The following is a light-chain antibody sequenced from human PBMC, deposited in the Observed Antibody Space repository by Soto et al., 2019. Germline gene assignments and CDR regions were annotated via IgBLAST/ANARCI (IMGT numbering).Light chain of an antibody. J-gene: IGKJ1*01. CDR1: QSVSSSS. CDR3: QQYGSSPRT. V-gene: IGKV3-20*01. Sequence: EIVLTQSPGTLSLSPGERATLSCRASQSVSSSSLAWYQQKPGQAPRLLIYGASSRATGIPDRFSGSGSGTVFTLIISRLEPEDFAVYYCQQYGSSPRTFGQGTKVDIK. CDR2: GAS.